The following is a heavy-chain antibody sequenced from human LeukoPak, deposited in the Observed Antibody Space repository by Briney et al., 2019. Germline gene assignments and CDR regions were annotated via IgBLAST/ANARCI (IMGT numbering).Heavy chain of an antibody. D-gene: IGHD1-26*01. Sequence: SVKVSCKASGGTFSSYAISWVRQAPGQGLEWMGGIIPTFGTANYAQKFQGRVTITTDESTSTAYMELSSLRSEDTAVYYCARDAPVVPWELPTYFDYWGQGTLVTVSS. CDR2: IIPTFGTA. CDR3: ARDAPVVPWELPTYFDY. CDR1: GGTFSSYA. V-gene: IGHV1-69*05. J-gene: IGHJ4*02.